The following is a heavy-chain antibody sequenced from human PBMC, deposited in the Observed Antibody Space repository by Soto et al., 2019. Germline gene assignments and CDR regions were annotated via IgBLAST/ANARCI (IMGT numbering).Heavy chain of an antibody. CDR2: IGVGGDT. V-gene: IGHV3-13*01. D-gene: IGHD4-17*01. CDR1: EFNFRTYD. Sequence: EVQLVESGGGLVHPGGSLRLSCAASEFNFRTYDFHWVRQTVEGRLEWVSAIGVGGDTYYLDSVQGRLSISREHARNSPYLQVDSLTDEDAAVYFCSRGVQLTTVTSGWYVDLWGRGTRVAVSS. CDR3: SRGVQLTTVTSGWYVDL. J-gene: IGHJ2*01.